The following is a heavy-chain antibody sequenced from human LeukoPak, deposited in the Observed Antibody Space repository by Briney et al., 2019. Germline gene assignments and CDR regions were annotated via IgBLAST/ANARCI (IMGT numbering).Heavy chain of an antibody. CDR1: GFTFSSCS. D-gene: IGHD5-18*01. V-gene: IGHV3-21*01. CDR3: ARVDTAMVTGTLDY. CDR2: ISSSSSYI. Sequence: GGSLRLSCAASGFTFSSCSMNWVRQAPGKGLEWVSSISSSSSYIYYADSVKGRFTISRDNAKNSLYLQMNSLRAEDTAVYYCARVDTAMVTGTLDYWGQGTLVTVSS. J-gene: IGHJ4*02.